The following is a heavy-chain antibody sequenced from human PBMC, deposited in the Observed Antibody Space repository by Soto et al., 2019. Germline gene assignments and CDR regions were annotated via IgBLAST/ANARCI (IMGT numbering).Heavy chain of an antibody. V-gene: IGHV3-64D*06. J-gene: IGHJ4*02. CDR3: VKDRYIDY. CDR2: ISSDGRST. Sequence: GGSLRLSCSVSGFTFSSYAMHWVRQAPGKGLDYASSISSDGRSTYYADSVKGRFTISRDNSKNTLYLQMSSLRAEDTAIYYCVKDRYIDYWGQGSLVTVSS. CDR1: GFTFSSYA.